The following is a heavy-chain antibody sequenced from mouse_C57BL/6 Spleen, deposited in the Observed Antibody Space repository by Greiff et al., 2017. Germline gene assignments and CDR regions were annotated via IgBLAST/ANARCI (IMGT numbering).Heavy chain of an antibody. D-gene: IGHD2-3*01. V-gene: IGHV1-61*01. Sequence: QVQLQQPGAELVRPGSSVKLSCKASGYTFTSYWMDWVKQRPGQGLEWIGNIYPSDSETHYNQKFKDKATLTVDKSSSTAYRQLSSLTSEDSAVYYCARWYDDSQFAYWGQGTLVTVSA. CDR1: GYTFTSYW. CDR2: IYPSDSET. J-gene: IGHJ3*01. CDR3: ARWYDDSQFAY.